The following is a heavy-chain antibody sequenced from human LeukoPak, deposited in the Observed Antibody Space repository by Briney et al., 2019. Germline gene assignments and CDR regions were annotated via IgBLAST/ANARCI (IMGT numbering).Heavy chain of an antibody. CDR1: GFTLRSHS. V-gene: IGHV3-48*02. D-gene: IGHD1-26*01. CDR3: ARDRLNSGSYDFDY. Sequence: HPGGSLRLSCAASGFTLRSHSMNWVRQAPGKGLEWVSYISSSSSTIYYADSVKGRFTISRDNAKNSLYLQMNSLRDEDTAVYYCARDRLNSGSYDFDYWGQGTLVTVSS. CDR2: ISSSSSTI. J-gene: IGHJ4*02.